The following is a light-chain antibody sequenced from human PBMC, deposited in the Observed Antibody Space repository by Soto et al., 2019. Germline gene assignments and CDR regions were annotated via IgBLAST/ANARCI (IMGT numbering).Light chain of an antibody. J-gene: IGLJ1*01. CDR2: EGS. V-gene: IGLV2-23*01. CDR1: SSDVGSYNL. Sequence: QSVLTQPASVSGSPGQSITISCTGTSSDVGSYNLVSWYQQHPGKAPKLMIYEGSKRPSGVSNRFSGSKSGNTASLTISGLQAEDEADYYCCSYAGSSTSLYVFGTGTKVPVL. CDR3: CSYAGSSTSLYV.